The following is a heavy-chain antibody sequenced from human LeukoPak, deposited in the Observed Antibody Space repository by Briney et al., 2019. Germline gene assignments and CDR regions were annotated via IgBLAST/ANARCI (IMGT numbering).Heavy chain of an antibody. Sequence: SETQSLTCTVSGGSISSYYWSWIRQPPGKGLEWIGYIYYSGSTNYNPSLKSRVTISVDTSKNQFSLKLSSVTAADTAVYYCARVGGSNYYYYGMDVWGQGTTVTVSS. CDR3: ARVGGSNYYYYGMDV. J-gene: IGHJ6*02. CDR1: GGSISSYY. D-gene: IGHD3-10*01. V-gene: IGHV4-59*01. CDR2: IYYSGST.